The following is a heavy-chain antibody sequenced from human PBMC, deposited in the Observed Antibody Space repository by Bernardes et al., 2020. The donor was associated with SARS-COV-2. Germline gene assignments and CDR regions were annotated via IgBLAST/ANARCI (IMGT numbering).Heavy chain of an antibody. CDR3: ARDYVVGDSLWYFDL. Sequence: GGSLRLSCVGSGFSFNRHAMGWVRLAPGRGLEWVSVVAGDGSSISSGDSVTGRFTISKDFSQNIVYLQMNSLTVEDTAVDYCARDYVVGDSLWYFDLWGRGTSVT. D-gene: IGHD2-21*01. CDR2: VAGDGSSI. CDR1: GFSFNRHA. V-gene: IGHV3-23*03. J-gene: IGHJ2*01.